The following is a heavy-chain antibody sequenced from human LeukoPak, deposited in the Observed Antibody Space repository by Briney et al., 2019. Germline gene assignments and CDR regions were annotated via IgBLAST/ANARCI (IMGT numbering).Heavy chain of an antibody. CDR2: INPNSGGT. J-gene: IGHJ6*03. D-gene: IGHD2-2*01. Sequence: ASVKVSCKTSGYTFTGYYMHWVRQAPGQGLEWMGWINPNSGGTNYAQKFQGRVTMTRDTSISTAYMELSRLRSDDTAVYYCARGSQLYYYYMDVWGKGTTVTISS. CDR3: ARGSQLYYYYMDV. V-gene: IGHV1-2*02. CDR1: GYTFTGYY.